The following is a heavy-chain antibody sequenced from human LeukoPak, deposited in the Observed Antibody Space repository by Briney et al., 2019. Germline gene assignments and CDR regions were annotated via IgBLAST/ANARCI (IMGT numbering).Heavy chain of an antibody. CDR1: GFTFSSYA. CDR2: ISGSGGST. D-gene: IGHD6-19*01. V-gene: IGHV3-23*01. J-gene: IGHJ6*02. CDR3: AKSQGSGWPQTSYGMDV. Sequence: GGSLRLSCAASGFTFSSYAMSWVRQAPGKGLEWVSAISGSGGSTYYADSVKGRFTISRDNSKNTLYLQMNSLRAEDTAVYYCAKSQGSGWPQTSYGMDVWGQGTTVTVSS.